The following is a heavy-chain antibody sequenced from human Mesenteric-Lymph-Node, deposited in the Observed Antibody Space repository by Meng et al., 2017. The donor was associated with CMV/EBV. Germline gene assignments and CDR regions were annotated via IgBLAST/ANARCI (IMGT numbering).Heavy chain of an antibody. CDR3: ARVGGDCYSKCFDY. D-gene: IGHD2-21*01. CDR1: GFTFSSYS. V-gene: IGHV3-21*01. CDR2: ISSSSSYI. Sequence: GGSLRLSCAASGFTFSSYSMNWVHQAPGKGLEWVSSISSSSSYIYYADSVKGRFTISRDNAKNSLYLQMNSLRAEDTAVYHCARVGGDCYSKCFDYWGQGTLVTVSS. J-gene: IGHJ4*02.